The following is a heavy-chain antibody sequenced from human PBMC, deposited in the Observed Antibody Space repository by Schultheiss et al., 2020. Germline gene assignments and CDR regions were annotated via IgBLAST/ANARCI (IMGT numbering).Heavy chain of an antibody. J-gene: IGHJ6*03. CDR3: ARGGRKGFYYYYYMDV. CDR1: GGSINSSPHY. CDR2: IYYSGST. V-gene: IGHV4-39*01. D-gene: IGHD3-16*01. Sequence: SETLSLTCTVSGGSINSSPHYWGWIRQPPGKGLEWIGTIYYSGSTFYNASLRSRVTISVDTSKNQFSLKLSSVTAADSAVYYCARGGRKGFYYYYYMDVWGKGTTVTVSS.